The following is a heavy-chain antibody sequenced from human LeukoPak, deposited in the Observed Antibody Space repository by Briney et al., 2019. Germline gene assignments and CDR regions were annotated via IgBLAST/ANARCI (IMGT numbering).Heavy chain of an antibody. CDR1: GFTLSSYS. CDR3: ARATRNYYGSGSIDY. Sequence: GGSLRLSCAASGFTLSSYSMNWVRQAPGEGREWGSSISSSSSYVYYADSVKGRFTISRDNAKNSLYLQMNSLRAEDTAVYYCARATRNYYGSGSIDYRGQGTLVTVSS. J-gene: IGHJ4*02. V-gene: IGHV3-21*01. D-gene: IGHD3-10*01. CDR2: ISSSSSYV.